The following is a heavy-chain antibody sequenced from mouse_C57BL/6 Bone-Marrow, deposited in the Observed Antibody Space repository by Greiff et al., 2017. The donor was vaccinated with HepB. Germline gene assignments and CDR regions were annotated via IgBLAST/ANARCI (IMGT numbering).Heavy chain of an antibody. J-gene: IGHJ3*01. D-gene: IGHD2-4*01. CDR3: TLYDYYPAWFAY. Sequence: VMLVESGAELARPGASVKMSCKASGYTFTSYTMHWVKQRPGQGLEWIGYINPSSGYTKYNQKFKDKATLTADKSSSTAYMQLSSLTSEDTAVYYCTLYDYYPAWFAYWGQGTLVTVSA. V-gene: IGHV1-4*01. CDR1: GYTFTSYT. CDR2: INPSSGYT.